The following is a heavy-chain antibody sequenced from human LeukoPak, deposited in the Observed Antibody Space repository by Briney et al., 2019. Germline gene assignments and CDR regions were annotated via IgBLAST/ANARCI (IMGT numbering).Heavy chain of an antibody. CDR1: GGSISSYY. Sequence: SENLSLTCTVSGGSISSYYWSWIRQPPGKGLEWIGYIYYSGSTNYNPSLKSRVTISVDTSKNQFSLKLSSVTAADTAVYYCARGGAVGATTASYVYWGQGTLVTVSS. CDR3: ARGGAVGATTASYVY. J-gene: IGHJ4*02. CDR2: IYYSGST. D-gene: IGHD1-26*01. V-gene: IGHV4-59*01.